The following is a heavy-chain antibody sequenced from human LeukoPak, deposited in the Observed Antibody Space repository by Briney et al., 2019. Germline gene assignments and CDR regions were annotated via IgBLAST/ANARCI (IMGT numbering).Heavy chain of an antibody. CDR1: GYTFSDYY. V-gene: IGHV1-2*02. CDR3: ARGRVTRMTTINLDDY. J-gene: IGHJ4*02. D-gene: IGHD4-11*01. Sequence: GASVKVSCKASGYTFSDYYMHWVRQAPGQGLEWMGWINPNRGDAGYAQTFQGRVTMTRDTSISTAYIELSGLRSDDTAVYYCARGRVTRMTTINLDDYWGQGTLVTVSS. CDR2: INPNRGDA.